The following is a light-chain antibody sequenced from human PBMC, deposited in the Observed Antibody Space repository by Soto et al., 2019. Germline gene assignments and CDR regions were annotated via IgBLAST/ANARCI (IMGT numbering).Light chain of an antibody. CDR1: QSVKSY. CDR2: DAS. CDR3: QSRSSWPPVLT. Sequence: ENVLTQSPVTLSLSPGERATLSFRASQSVKSYLAWYQQKPGQSPRLLIYDASNRAAGIPARFSGSGSGTDFTLTISSRDPEDFAVYYCQSRSSWPPVLTFGGGTKVEIK. J-gene: IGKJ4*01. V-gene: IGKV3-11*01.